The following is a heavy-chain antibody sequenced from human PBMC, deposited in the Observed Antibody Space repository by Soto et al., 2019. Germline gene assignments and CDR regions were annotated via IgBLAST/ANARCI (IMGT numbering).Heavy chain of an antibody. CDR3: ARTYYDILTGYYGPSVYDY. J-gene: IGHJ4*02. V-gene: IGHV3-48*01. CDR1: GFTFSSYS. D-gene: IGHD3-9*01. Sequence: GGSLRLSCAASGFTFSSYSMNWVRQAPGKGLEWVSYISSSSSTIYYADSVKGRFTISRDNAKNSLYLQMNSLRAEDTAVYYCARTYYDILTGYYGPSVYDYWGQGTLVTVSS. CDR2: ISSSSSTI.